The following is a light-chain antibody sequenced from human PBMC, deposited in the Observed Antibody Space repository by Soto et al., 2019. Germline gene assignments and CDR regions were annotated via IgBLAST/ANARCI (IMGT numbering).Light chain of an antibody. CDR2: EVS. Sequence: QSALTQPASVSGSPGQSITISCTGTSSDIGGYKHVSWYQQHPGKAPKLMIYEVSNRPSGVSNRFSGSTSGNTASLTISGLQAEDEADYYCSSYTSSSTYVFGTGTKVTVL. CDR3: SSYTSSSTYV. CDR1: SSDIGGYKH. J-gene: IGLJ1*01. V-gene: IGLV2-14*01.